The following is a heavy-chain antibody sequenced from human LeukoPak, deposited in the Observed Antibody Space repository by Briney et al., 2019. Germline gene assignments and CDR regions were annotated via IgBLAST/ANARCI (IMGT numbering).Heavy chain of an antibody. D-gene: IGHD2-2*01. Sequence: PSETLSLTCTVSGDSISSYYWSWIRQPPGKGLEWIGYIYYSGSTNYNPSLKSRVTISVDTSKNQFSLKLNSVTAADTAVYYCAGGIYCSSSSCYYYFDYWGQGTLVTVSS. CDR3: AGGIYCSSSSCYYYFDY. J-gene: IGHJ4*02. CDR2: IYYSGST. CDR1: GDSISSYY. V-gene: IGHV4-59*01.